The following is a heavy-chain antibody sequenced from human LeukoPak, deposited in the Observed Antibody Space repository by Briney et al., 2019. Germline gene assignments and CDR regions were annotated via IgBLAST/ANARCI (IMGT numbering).Heavy chain of an antibody. Sequence: PGGSLRLSCAASGFTFSNSGIHWVRQAPGKGLEWVSAISGSGGSTYYADSVKGRFTISRDNSKNTLYLQMNSLRAEDTAVYYCAKGIGSSPPYYFDYWGQGTLVTVSS. D-gene: IGHD6-6*01. CDR2: ISGSGGST. V-gene: IGHV3-23*01. CDR1: GFTFSNSG. CDR3: AKGIGSSPPYYFDY. J-gene: IGHJ4*02.